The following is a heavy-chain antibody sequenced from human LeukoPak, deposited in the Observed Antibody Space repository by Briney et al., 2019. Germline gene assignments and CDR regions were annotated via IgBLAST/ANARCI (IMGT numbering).Heavy chain of an antibody. V-gene: IGHV4-59*01. CDR2: IYNNGST. D-gene: IGHD2-8*01. CDR1: GGSISIYY. Sequence: LETLSLTCTVSGGSISIYYWSWIRQPPGKGLEWIGYIYNNGSTNYNPSLKSRVTLSGDTSKNQLSLKLSSVTAADTAVYYCAREMARPYYYYMDVWGKGTTVTVSS. J-gene: IGHJ6*03. CDR3: AREMARPYYYYMDV.